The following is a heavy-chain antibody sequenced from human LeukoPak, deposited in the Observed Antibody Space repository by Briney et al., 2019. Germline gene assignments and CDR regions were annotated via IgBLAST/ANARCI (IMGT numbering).Heavy chain of an antibody. D-gene: IGHD5-18*01. Sequence: ASVKVSCKASGGTFSSYAISWVRQAPGQRLEWMGWINAGNGNTKYSQKFQGRVTITRDTSASTAYMELRSLRSDDTAVYYCARDNGYSYGGVNDYWGQGTLVTVSS. J-gene: IGHJ4*02. CDR3: ARDNGYSYGGVNDY. V-gene: IGHV1-3*01. CDR1: GGTFSSYA. CDR2: INAGNGNT.